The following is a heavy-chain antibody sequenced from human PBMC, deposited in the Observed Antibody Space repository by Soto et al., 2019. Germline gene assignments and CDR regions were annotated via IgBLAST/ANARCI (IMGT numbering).Heavy chain of an antibody. Sequence: QVQLVQSGAEVKKPGSSVKVSCKASGGTFSSYAISWVRQAPGQGLEWMGGIIPIFGTANYAQKFQGRVTITADESTSTAYMERSSLRSEDTAVYYCARVRGGGSSWYWYFDLWGRGTLVTVSS. CDR2: IIPIFGTA. J-gene: IGHJ2*01. CDR1: GGTFSSYA. V-gene: IGHV1-69*01. CDR3: ARVRGGGSSWYWYFDL. D-gene: IGHD6-13*01.